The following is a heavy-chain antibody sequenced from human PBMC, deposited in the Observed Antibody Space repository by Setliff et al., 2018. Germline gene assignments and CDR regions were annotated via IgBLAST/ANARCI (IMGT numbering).Heavy chain of an antibody. J-gene: IGHJ6*03. CDR3: AREQWLDPPGYYYMDV. CDR1: GGSMSFYY. V-gene: IGHV4-4*07. CDR2: IYIGGSD. D-gene: IGHD6-19*01. Sequence: SETLSLTCSVSGGSMSFYYWSWIRQPAGRGLEWIGHIYIGGSDNYNPSPKSRVTMSIDASKNQFSLKLNSVTAADMAVYYCAREQWLDPPGYYYMDVWAKGTTVTVSS.